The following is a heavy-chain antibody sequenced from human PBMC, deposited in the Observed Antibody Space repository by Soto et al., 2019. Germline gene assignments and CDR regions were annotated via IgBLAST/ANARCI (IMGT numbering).Heavy chain of an antibody. V-gene: IGHV1-69*04. CDR2: IIPNHGIT. CDR1: GGTLSSYT. J-gene: IGHJ4*02. CDR3: ARDKGYCSGASCPDFDY. Sequence: GASVKVSCTASGGTLSSYTFIWVRQAPGQGLEWMGRIIPNHGITNYAQKFQGRITIIVDKSTSTAYMELSSLRSEDTAVYYCARDKGYCSGASCPDFDYWGQGTLVTVSS. D-gene: IGHD2-15*01.